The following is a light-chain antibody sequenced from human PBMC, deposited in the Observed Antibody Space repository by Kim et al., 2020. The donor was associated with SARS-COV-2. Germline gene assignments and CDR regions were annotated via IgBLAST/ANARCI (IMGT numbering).Light chain of an antibody. CDR1: SSDIGGYNY. CDR2: EVS. V-gene: IGLV2-8*01. J-gene: IGLJ2*01. CDR3: SSYAGSNNFVV. Sequence: QTVTISCAGTSSDIGGYNYVSGYQQHPGKVPKLMIYEVSKRPSGVPDRFSGSESDNTASLTVSGLQAEDEADYYCSSYAGSNNFVVFGGGTQLTVL.